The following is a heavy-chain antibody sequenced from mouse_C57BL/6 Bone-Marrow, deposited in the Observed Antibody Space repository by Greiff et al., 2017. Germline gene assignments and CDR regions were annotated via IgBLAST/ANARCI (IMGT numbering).Heavy chain of an antibody. CDR1: GYTFTSYW. V-gene: IGHV1-64*01. D-gene: IGHD2-2*01. CDR2: IHPNSGST. J-gene: IGHJ1*03. CDR3: ARYGYDWYFDV. Sequence: QVQLQQPGAELVKPGASVKLSCKASGYTFTSYWMHWVKQRPGQGLEWIGMIHPNSGSTNYNEKFKSKATLTVDKSSSTAYMQLSSLTSEDSAVYDCARYGYDWYFDVWGTGTTVTVSS.